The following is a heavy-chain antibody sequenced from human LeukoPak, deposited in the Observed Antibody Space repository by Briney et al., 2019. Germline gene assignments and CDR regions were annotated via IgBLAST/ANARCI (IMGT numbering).Heavy chain of an antibody. Sequence: PSETLSLTCTVAGGSIGGSYWSWIRQPPGKGLEWIAYMYNSGSTNYNPSLKSRVTISIDTSKNQFSLKLSSLTAADTAIYYCARGIESYGDYGYWGQGILVTVSS. V-gene: IGHV4-59*01. D-gene: IGHD4-17*01. CDR1: GGSIGGSY. J-gene: IGHJ4*02. CDR3: ARGIESYGDYGY. CDR2: MYNSGST.